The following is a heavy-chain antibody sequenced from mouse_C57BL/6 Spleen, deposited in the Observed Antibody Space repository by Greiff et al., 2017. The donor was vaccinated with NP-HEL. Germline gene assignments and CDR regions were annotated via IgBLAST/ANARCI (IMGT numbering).Heavy chain of an antibody. CDR1: GYAFSSYW. D-gene: IGHD1-1*01. J-gene: IGHJ3*01. Sequence: VKLMESGAELVKPGASVKISCKASGYAFSSYWMNWVKQRPGKGLEWIGQIYPGDGDTNYNGKFKGKATLTADKSSSTAYMQLSSLTSEDSAVYFCARENGSLFAYWGQGTLVTVSA. CDR3: ARENGSLFAY. V-gene: IGHV1-80*01. CDR2: IYPGDGDT.